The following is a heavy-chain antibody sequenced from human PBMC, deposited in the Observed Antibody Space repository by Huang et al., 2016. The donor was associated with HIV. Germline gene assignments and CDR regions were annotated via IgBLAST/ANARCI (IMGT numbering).Heavy chain of an antibody. CDR2: IKSDGSST. Sequence: EVQLVESGGGLVQPGGSLRLSCAASGFTFSSYWMHCGRQVPGKGLVWGSHIKSDGSSTSYADSVKGRFTISRDNAKNTLYLQMNSLRAEDTAVYYCARGSRQGKYYYGSGTAYWGQGTLVTVSS. D-gene: IGHD3-10*01. CDR3: ARGSRQGKYYYGSGTAY. V-gene: IGHV3-74*01. CDR1: GFTFSSYW. J-gene: IGHJ4*02.